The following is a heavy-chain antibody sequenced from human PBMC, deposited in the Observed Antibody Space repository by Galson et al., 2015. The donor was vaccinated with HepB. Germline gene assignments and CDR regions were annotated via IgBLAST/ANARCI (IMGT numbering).Heavy chain of an antibody. CDR3: TRGDMEGLEVDY. V-gene: IGHV3-49*03. Sequence: SLRLSCAASGFTFGDYAMSWFRQAPGKGLEWVGFIRIKSYGGTTDYAASVKGRFTISRDDSKSIAYLQMNSLKTEDTAVNYCTRGDMEGLEVDYWGQGTLVTVSS. CDR2: IRIKSYGGTT. D-gene: IGHD1-1*01. J-gene: IGHJ4*02. CDR1: GFTFGDYA.